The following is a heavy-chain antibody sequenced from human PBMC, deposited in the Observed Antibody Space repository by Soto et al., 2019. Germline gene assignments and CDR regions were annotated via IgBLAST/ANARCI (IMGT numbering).Heavy chain of an antibody. V-gene: IGHV3-23*01. CDR2: ISGSGGRT. J-gene: IGHJ4*02. Sequence: EVQLLESGGGLVQPGGSLRLSCAASGFTFSSYAMSWVRQAPGKGLEWVSAISGSGGRTYYADSVKGRFTISRDNSKNTLYLQMNSLRAEDTAVYYCAKEPLWFGELPTDFDYWGQGTLVTVSS. CDR1: GFTFSSYA. D-gene: IGHD3-10*01. CDR3: AKEPLWFGELPTDFDY.